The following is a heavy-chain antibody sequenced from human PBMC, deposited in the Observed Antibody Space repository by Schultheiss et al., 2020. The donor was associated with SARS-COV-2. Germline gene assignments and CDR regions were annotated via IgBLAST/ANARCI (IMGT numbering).Heavy chain of an antibody. CDR2: IKQDGSEK. V-gene: IGHV3-7*01. CDR3: ARDPTYYVFWSRYIPLRCYYYGMDV. CDR1: GFTFSSYW. D-gene: IGHD3-3*01. Sequence: GGSLRLSCAASGFTFSSYWMSWVRQAPGKGLEWVANIKQDGSEKYYVDSVKGRFTISRDNAKNSLYLQMNSLRAEDTAVYYCARDPTYYVFWSRYIPLRCYYYGMDVWGQGTTVTVSS. J-gene: IGHJ6*02.